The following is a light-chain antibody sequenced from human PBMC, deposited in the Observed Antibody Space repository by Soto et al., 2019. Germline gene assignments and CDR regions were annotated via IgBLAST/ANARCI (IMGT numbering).Light chain of an antibody. J-gene: IGLJ1*01. CDR2: EVS. V-gene: IGLV2-23*02. Sequence: ALTQPASVSGSPGQSITISCTGTSSDVGTYDLVSWYQQHPGKAPKLMIYEVSKRPLGVSNRFSGSKSGYTASLTISGLQAEDEGDYYCCSYADTSTLFVFGSGTKVTVL. CDR1: SSDVGTYDL. CDR3: CSYADTSTLFV.